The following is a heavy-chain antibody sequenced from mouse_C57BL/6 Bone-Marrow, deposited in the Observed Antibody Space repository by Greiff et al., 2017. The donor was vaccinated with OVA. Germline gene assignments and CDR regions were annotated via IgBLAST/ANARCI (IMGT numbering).Heavy chain of an antibody. V-gene: IGHV1-64*01. CDR2: IHPNSGST. D-gene: IGHD1-1*01. J-gene: IGHJ4*01. CDR1: GYTFTSYW. Sequence: VKLQQPGAELVKPGASVKLSCKASGYTFTSYWMHWVKQRPGQGLEWIGMIHPNSGSTNYNEKFKSKATLTVDKSSSTAYMQLSSLTSEDSAVYYCARGLYYGSSYAMDYWGQGTSVTVSS. CDR3: ARGLYYGSSYAMDY.